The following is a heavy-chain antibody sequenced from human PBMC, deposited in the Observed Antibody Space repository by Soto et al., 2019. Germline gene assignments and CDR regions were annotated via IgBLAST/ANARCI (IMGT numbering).Heavy chain of an antibody. V-gene: IGHV4-34*01. CDR3: ARGRWLRSAFDY. J-gene: IGHJ4*02. CDR1: GGSFSGYY. Sequence: QVQLQQWGAGLLKPSETLSLTCAVYGGSFSGYYWSWIRQPPGKGLEWIGEINHSGSTNYNPALKSRVTISVDTSKNQFSLKLSSVTAAVTAVYYCARGRWLRSAFDYWGPGTLVTVSS. D-gene: IGHD5-12*01. CDR2: INHSGST.